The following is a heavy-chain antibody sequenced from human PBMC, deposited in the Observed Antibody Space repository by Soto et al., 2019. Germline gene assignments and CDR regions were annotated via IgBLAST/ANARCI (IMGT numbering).Heavy chain of an antibody. Sequence: ASVKVSCKASGYTFTSYYMHWVRQAPGQGLEWMGIINPSGGSTSYAQKFQGRVTMTRDTSTSTVYVELSSLRSEDTAVYYCARDRTDYYDSSGYRNWFDPWGQGTLVTVSS. CDR1: GYTFTSYY. CDR2: INPSGGST. CDR3: ARDRTDYYDSSGYRNWFDP. D-gene: IGHD3-22*01. J-gene: IGHJ5*02. V-gene: IGHV1-46*01.